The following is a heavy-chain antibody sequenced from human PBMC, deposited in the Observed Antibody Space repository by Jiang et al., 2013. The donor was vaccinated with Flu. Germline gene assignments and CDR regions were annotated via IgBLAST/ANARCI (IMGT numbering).Heavy chain of an antibody. Sequence: LLKPSETLSLTCTVSGGSFSSSSYYWGWIRQPPGKGLEWIGSISYSGSTYYNPSLKSRVTMSVDTSKNQFSLKLSSVTAADTAVYYCGRLVVLPATLVGYFDLCGRGTLVTVSS. D-gene: IGHD2-15*01. V-gene: IGHV4-39*01. J-gene: IGHJ2*01. CDR2: ISYSGST. CDR1: GGSFSSSSYY. CDR3: GRLVVLPATLVGYFDL.